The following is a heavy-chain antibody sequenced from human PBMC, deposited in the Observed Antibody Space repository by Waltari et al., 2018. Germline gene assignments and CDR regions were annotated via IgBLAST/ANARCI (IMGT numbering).Heavy chain of an antibody. CDR1: GYTFTGYY. CDR3: ARVGVLDSLTNWFDP. J-gene: IGHJ5*02. CDR2: INPNSGGT. Sequence: QVQLVQSGAEVKKPGASVKVSCKASGYTFTGYYMHWVRQAPGQGLEWMGRINPNSGGTSYAPNLQGRVTITRDTSISTAYMELSRLRSDDTAVYYCARVGVLDSLTNWFDPWGQGTLVTVSS. D-gene: IGHD2-8*02. V-gene: IGHV1-2*06.